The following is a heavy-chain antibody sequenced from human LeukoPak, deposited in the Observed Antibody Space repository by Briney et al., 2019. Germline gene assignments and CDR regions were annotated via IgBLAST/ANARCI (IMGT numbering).Heavy chain of an antibody. CDR1: GYSFASYW. Sequence: GESLKISCEGSGYSFASYWIGWVRQMPGKGLEWMGIIYPGDSDTRYSPSFQGQVTISADKSISTAYLQWSSLKASDTAMYYCARSLGLWFGELPYDFWGRGTLVTVSS. D-gene: IGHD3-10*01. V-gene: IGHV5-51*01. CDR3: ARSLGLWFGELPYDF. CDR2: IYPGDSDT. J-gene: IGHJ4*02.